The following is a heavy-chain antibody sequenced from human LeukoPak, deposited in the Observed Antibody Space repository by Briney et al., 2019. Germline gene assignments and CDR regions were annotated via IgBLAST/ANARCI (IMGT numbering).Heavy chain of an antibody. Sequence: GGSLRLSCAAAGFTVDDYGMSWVRRAPRKGVEWVSGINWNGDSTNYADSVKGRFTISRDNAKNSLSMQVNSLRAEDTALYYCARGFYYDSGATWRAFNIWGQGTMVTVFS. J-gene: IGHJ3*02. D-gene: IGHD3-22*01. CDR3: ARGFYYDSGATWRAFNI. V-gene: IGHV3-20*04. CDR2: INWNGDST. CDR1: GFTVDDYG.